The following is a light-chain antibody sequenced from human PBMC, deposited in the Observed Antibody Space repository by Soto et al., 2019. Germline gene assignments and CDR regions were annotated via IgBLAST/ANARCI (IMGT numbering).Light chain of an antibody. J-gene: IGKJ1*01. V-gene: IGKV3-15*01. Sequence: DMVLTESAATLSLSGGERATLSCRASQSVSSNLVWYQQKPGQAPRLLIYGASTRVTGIPARFSGSGSGTEFTLTISSLQSEDFAVYYCQQYHNWWTFGQGTKVDIK. CDR3: QQYHNWWT. CDR1: QSVSSN. CDR2: GAS.